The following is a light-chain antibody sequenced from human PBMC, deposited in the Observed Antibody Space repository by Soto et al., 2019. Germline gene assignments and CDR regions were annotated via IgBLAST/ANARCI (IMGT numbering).Light chain of an antibody. CDR1: QSVSSNY. CDR2: GAS. J-gene: IGKJ4*01. CDR3: QQYATSPALT. Sequence: EIVLTQSPGTLSLSPGERATLSCRASQSVSSNYLAWYQQRPGQAPRLLIYGASSRATGIPDRFSGSGSGTDFTLTISRLEPEVFAVYFCQQYATSPALTFGGGTKVEIK. V-gene: IGKV3-20*01.